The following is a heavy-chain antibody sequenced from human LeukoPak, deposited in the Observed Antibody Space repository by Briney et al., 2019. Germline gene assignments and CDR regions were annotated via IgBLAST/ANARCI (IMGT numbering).Heavy chain of an antibody. J-gene: IGHJ3*02. Sequence: GGSLRLSCAASGFTVSSNYMSWVRQAPGKGLEWVSVIYSGGSTYYADSVKGRLTISRDNSKNTLYLQMNSLRAEDTAVYYCARGGRGSSWYGDAFDIWGQGTMVTVSS. V-gene: IGHV3-53*01. D-gene: IGHD6-13*01. CDR3: ARGGRGSSWYGDAFDI. CDR1: GFTVSSNY. CDR2: IYSGGST.